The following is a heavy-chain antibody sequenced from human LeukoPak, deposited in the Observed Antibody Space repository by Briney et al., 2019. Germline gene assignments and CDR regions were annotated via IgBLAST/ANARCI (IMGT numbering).Heavy chain of an antibody. CDR1: GYTFTSYG. V-gene: IGHV1-69*05. CDR2: IIPIFGTA. J-gene: IGHJ6*03. Sequence: VASVKVSCKASGYTFTSYGISWVRQAPGQGLEWMGGIIPIFGTANYAQKFQGRVTITTDESTSTAYMELSSLRSEDTAVYYCARGLLDGWEWLTPYYYYYMDVWGKGTTVTVSS. D-gene: IGHD6-19*01. CDR3: ARGLLDGWEWLTPYYYYYMDV.